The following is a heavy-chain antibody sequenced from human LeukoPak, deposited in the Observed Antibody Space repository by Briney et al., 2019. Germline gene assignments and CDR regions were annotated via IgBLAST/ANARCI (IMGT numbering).Heavy chain of an antibody. J-gene: IGHJ6*03. Sequence: GGSLRLSCAASGFTFSSYAMHWVRQAPGKGLEYVSAISSNGGNTYYANSVKGRFTISRDNSKNTLYLQMGSLRAEDMAVYYCARTRGFDGGYYYMDVWGKGTTVTVSS. D-gene: IGHD3-10*01. CDR2: ISSNGGNT. CDR1: GFTFSSYA. V-gene: IGHV3-64*01. CDR3: ARTRGFDGGYYYMDV.